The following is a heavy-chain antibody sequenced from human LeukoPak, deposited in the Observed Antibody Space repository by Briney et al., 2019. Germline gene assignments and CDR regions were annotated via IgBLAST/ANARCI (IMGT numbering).Heavy chain of an antibody. CDR1: GYSLSSYG. CDR3: ARVKGGDSRDY. CDR2: IKQDGSEK. D-gene: IGHD2-21*02. Sequence: GGSLRLSCARSGYSLSSYGMSWVRQAPGKGLEWVASIKQDGSEKYYVDSVKGRFTISRDSAKKSLYLQMNNLRAEDTAVYYCARVKGGDSRDYWGQGTMVTVSS. J-gene: IGHJ4*02. V-gene: IGHV3-7*02.